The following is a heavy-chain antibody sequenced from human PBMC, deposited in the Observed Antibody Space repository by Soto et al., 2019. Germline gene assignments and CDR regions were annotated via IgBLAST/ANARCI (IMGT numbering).Heavy chain of an antibody. CDR1: GGSISSGGYY. J-gene: IGHJ6*02. D-gene: IGHD6-19*01. V-gene: IGHV4-31*03. Sequence: PSETLSLTCTVSGGSISSGGYYWSWIRQHPGKGLEWIGYIYYSGSTYYNPSLKSRVTISVDTSKNQFSLKLSSVTVADTAVYYCARRKAVAGTYYYYYGMDVWGQGTTVTVSS. CDR2: IYYSGST. CDR3: ARRKAVAGTYYYYYGMDV.